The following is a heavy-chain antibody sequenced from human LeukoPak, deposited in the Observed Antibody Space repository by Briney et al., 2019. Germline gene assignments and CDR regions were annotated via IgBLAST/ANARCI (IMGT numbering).Heavy chain of an antibody. CDR1: GGSIISYY. Sequence: SETLSLTCTVSGGSIISYYWSWIRQPAGKGLEWIGRIYTSGSTNYNPSLKSRVTMSVDTSKNQFSLKLSSVTAADTAVYYCAREGVVRLFYYMDVWGKGTTVTISS. D-gene: IGHD2/OR15-2a*01. CDR2: IYTSGST. CDR3: AREGVVRLFYYMDV. J-gene: IGHJ6*03. V-gene: IGHV4-4*07.